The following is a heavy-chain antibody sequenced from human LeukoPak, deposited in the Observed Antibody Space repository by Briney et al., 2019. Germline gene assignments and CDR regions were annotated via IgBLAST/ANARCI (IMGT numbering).Heavy chain of an antibody. CDR2: IRDKVSGGTT. CDR3: TINYYNGSLYEDY. J-gene: IGHJ4*02. Sequence: GGSLRLSCRGSGLSFGGDAVSWVRQAPGKGLGWVGFIRDKVSGGTTEYVASVRGRFTISRDDSRSIAYLQMTRLKTEDTAVYYCTINYYNGSLYEDYWGQGTLVTVSS. CDR1: GLSFGGDA. V-gene: IGHV3-49*04. D-gene: IGHD3-22*01.